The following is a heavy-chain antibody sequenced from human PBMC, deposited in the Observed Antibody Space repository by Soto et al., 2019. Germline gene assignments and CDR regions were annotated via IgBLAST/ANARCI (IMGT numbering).Heavy chain of an antibody. D-gene: IGHD1-26*01. CDR3: ARAREFRSGSLYGMDV. CDR2: IYYSGST. Sequence: SETLSLTCTFSGGSVSSGSYYLSWIRQPPGKGLEWIGYIYYSGSTNYNPSLKSRVTISVDTSKNQFSLKLSSVTAADTAVYYCARAREFRSGSLYGMDVWGQGTTVTVSS. J-gene: IGHJ6*02. CDR1: GGSVSSGSYY. V-gene: IGHV4-61*01.